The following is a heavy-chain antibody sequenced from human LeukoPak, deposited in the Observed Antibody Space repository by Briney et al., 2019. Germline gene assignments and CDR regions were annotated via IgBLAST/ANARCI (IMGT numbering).Heavy chain of an antibody. V-gene: IGHV1-18*01. CDR3: ARDNYYDSSGYYANFDY. J-gene: IGHJ4*02. CDR2: ISAYNGNT. D-gene: IGHD3-22*01. Sequence: EASVKVSCKASGYTFTSYGISWVRQAPGQGLEWMGWISAYNGNTNYAQKLQGRVTMTTDTSTNTDYMELRSLRSDDTAVYYCARDNYYDSSGYYANFDYWGQGTLVTVSS. CDR1: GYTFTSYG.